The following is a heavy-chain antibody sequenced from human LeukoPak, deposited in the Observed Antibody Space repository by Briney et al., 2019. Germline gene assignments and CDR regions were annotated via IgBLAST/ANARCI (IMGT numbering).Heavy chain of an antibody. CDR2: NFYTGKT. V-gene: IGHV4-39*07. CDR3: SRIFDS. Sequence: PSETLSLTCTVSGGSVDTSDYYWGWVRQPPGKGPEWIVDNFYTGKTNYNPSLRGRVTISIDTSKNLFSLRLTSVTAADTAVYYCSRIFDSWGQGTLVSVSS. J-gene: IGHJ4*02. CDR1: GGSVDTSDYY.